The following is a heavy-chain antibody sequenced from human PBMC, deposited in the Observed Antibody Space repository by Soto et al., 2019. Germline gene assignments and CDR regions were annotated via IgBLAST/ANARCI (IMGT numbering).Heavy chain of an antibody. CDR2: IYYSGST. Sequence: QVQLQESGPGLVKPSQTLSLTCTVSGGSISSGGYYWSWIRQQPGKGLEWIGYIYYSGSTYYNPALKSRVTISVDTSKNQFSLKLSSVTAADTAVYCCARGVVVAASHDYWGQGTLDTVSS. J-gene: IGHJ4*02. CDR1: GGSISSGGYY. D-gene: IGHD2-15*01. CDR3: ARGVVVAASHDY. V-gene: IGHV4-31*03.